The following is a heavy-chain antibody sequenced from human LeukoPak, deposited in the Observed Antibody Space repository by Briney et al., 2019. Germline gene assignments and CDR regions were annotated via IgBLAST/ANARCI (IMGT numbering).Heavy chain of an antibody. CDR1: GGSISSYY. CDR3: ARASIAAAGMFGY. J-gene: IGHJ4*02. Sequence: SETLSLTCTVSGGSISSYYWSWIRQPLGKGLEWIGYIYYSGSTNYNPSLKSRVTISVDTSKNQFSLKLSSVTAADTAVYYCARASIAAAGMFGYWGQGTLVTVSS. CDR2: IYYSGST. V-gene: IGHV4-59*12. D-gene: IGHD6-13*01.